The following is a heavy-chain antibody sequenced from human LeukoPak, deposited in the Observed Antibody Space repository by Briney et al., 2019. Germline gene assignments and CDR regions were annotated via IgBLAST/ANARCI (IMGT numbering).Heavy chain of an antibody. J-gene: IGHJ4*02. Sequence: PSETLSLTCAVNGGSFSAYNWSWIRQPPGKGLEWIGEINRSGSTNCNPSLKSRVAISVDTSKTQFSLKLTSVTAADTAVYYCAKSGQTTVAYLDWGQGSLVTVSS. CDR1: GGSFSAYN. CDR2: INRSGST. V-gene: IGHV4-34*01. CDR3: AKSGQTTVAYLD. D-gene: IGHD4-11*01.